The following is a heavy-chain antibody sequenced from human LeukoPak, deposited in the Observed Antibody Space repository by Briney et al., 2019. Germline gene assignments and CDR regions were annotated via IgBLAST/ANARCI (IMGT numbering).Heavy chain of an antibody. V-gene: IGHV3-21*05. J-gene: IGHJ1*01. D-gene: IGHD6-19*01. CDR3: SSGWYEGYFQH. CDR2: ISSSSSYT. Sequence: GGSLRLSCVASGFTFSSSGIHWVRQAPGKGLEWVSYISSSSSYTNYADSVKGRFTISRDNAKNSLYLQMNSLRAEDTAVYYCSSGWYEGYFQHWGQGTLVTVSS. CDR1: GFTFSSSG.